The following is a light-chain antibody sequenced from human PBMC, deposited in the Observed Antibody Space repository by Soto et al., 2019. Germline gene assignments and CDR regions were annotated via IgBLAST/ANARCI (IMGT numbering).Light chain of an antibody. Sequence: DIQMTQSPSSLSASVGDRVTITCRASQSISSYLNWYQQKPGKAPKLLIYAASSLQSGVPSRFSGSGSRTDFTLNISSLQPEDFATYYCQQSYSNPQTFGQETKVEIK. CDR1: QSISSY. J-gene: IGKJ1*01. V-gene: IGKV1-39*01. CDR3: QQSYSNPQT. CDR2: AAS.